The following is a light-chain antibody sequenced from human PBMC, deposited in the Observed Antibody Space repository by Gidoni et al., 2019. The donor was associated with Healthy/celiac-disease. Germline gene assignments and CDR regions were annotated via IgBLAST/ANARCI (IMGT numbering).Light chain of an antibody. CDR2: DVS. Sequence: SALTPPASVSGSPVQPITISCTGTSSDVGGYNYVSWYQQHPGKAPKLMIYDVSNRPSGVSNRFSGSKSGNTASLTISGLQAEDEADYYCSSYTSSSTRVFGTGTKVTVL. V-gene: IGLV2-14*03. CDR3: SSYTSSSTRV. J-gene: IGLJ1*01. CDR1: SSDVGGYNY.